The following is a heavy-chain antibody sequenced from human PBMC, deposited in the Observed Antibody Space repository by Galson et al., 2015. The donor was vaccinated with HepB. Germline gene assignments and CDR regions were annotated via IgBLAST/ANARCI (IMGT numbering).Heavy chain of an antibody. Sequence: SLRLSCAASGFIFNNYAMTGVRQAPGKGLEWVSTINTSGGVTYYADSVKGRFTISRDNSKNTLYLQMSNLRAEDTAIYYCAQDSIYGALDWFKPWGQGTLVTVSS. J-gene: IGHJ5*02. CDR3: AQDSIYGALDWFKP. CDR1: GFIFNNYA. V-gene: IGHV3-23*01. D-gene: IGHD3-3*01. CDR2: INTSGGVT.